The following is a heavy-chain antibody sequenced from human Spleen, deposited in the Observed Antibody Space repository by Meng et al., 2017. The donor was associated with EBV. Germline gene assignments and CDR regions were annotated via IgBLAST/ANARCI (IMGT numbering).Heavy chain of an antibody. CDR1: GGTFRGDA. Sequence: VQLVQSGGDVRKPGSPVKVSCKPSGGTFRGDAVSWVRQAPGQGLEWMGGLIPKSDAPYYAQKFQDRVTITADESTSTHYMDLSGLRSEDTAVYYCASESGRGFTPDYWGQGTLVTVSS. CDR2: LIPKSDAP. J-gene: IGHJ4*02. D-gene: IGHD3-10*01. CDR3: ASESGRGFTPDY. V-gene: IGHV1-69*01.